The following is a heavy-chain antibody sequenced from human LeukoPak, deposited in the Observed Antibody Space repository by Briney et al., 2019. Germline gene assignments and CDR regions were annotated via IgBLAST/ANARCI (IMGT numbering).Heavy chain of an antibody. CDR2: IDSSGAYT. CDR3: AREDDSYDSSGYYYYYGMDV. D-gene: IGHD3-22*01. J-gene: IGHJ6*02. V-gene: IGHV3-23*01. Sequence: PGGSLRLSCAASGFTFSSYAMSWVRQAPGKGLEWVSAIDSSGAYTWYADSVKGRFTISKDSSSTILYLQMNSLRAEDTAVYYCAREDDSYDSSGYYYYYGMDVWGQGTTVTVSS. CDR1: GFTFSSYA.